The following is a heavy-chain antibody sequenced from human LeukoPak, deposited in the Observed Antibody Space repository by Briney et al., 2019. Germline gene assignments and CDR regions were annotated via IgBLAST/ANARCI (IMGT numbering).Heavy chain of an antibody. CDR1: GDSISSSSYY. D-gene: IGHD3-22*01. CDR3: ARVSPFYDSGGYKVYGMDV. J-gene: IGHJ6*02. CDR2: VYYSTNT. V-gene: IGHV4-39*07. Sequence: PSETLSLTCTVSGDSISSSSYYWDWIRQPPGKGLEWIGNVYYSTNTNYNPSLKSRVTISLETSKNQFSLKLSSVTAGDTAVYYCARVSPFYDSGGYKVYGMDVWGQGTTVTVSS.